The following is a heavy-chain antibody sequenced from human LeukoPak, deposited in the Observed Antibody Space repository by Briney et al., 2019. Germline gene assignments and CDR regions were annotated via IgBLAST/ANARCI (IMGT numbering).Heavy chain of an antibody. CDR3: ARARGGYDFDY. CDR1: RFTFSSYW. CDR2: IKQDGSEK. V-gene: IGHV3-7*03. J-gene: IGHJ4*02. D-gene: IGHD5-12*01. Sequence: GGSLRLSCAASRFTFSSYWMGWVRQAPGKGLEWVANIKQDGSEKYYVDSVKGRFTISRDNAKNSLYLQLNSLRAEDTAVYYCARARGGYDFDYWGQGTLVTVSS.